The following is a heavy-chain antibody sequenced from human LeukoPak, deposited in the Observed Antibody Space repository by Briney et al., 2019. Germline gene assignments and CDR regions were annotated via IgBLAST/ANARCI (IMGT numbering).Heavy chain of an antibody. D-gene: IGHD3-22*01. Sequence: GGSLRLSCAASGFTFSSYGMHWVRQAPGKGLEWVAFIRYDGSNKYYAHSVKGRFTISRDNSKNTLYLQMNSLRAEDTAVYYCAKDYYYDSSGYYYDFDYWGQGTLVTVSS. CDR1: GFTFSSYG. CDR3: AKDYYYDSSGYYYDFDY. CDR2: IRYDGSNK. J-gene: IGHJ4*02. V-gene: IGHV3-30*02.